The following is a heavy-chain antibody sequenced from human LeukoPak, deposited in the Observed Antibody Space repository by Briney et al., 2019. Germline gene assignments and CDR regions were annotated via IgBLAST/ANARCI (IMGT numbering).Heavy chain of an antibody. J-gene: IGHJ4*02. CDR2: FDTDGSKT. CDR3: ARSRGGFYHY. D-gene: IGHD2/OR15-2a*01. Sequence: GGSLRLSCAASGFTFSNGGVHWVRQAPGQGLVWVSRFDTDGSKTTYADSVKGRFTISRDNAKNTLYLQMNSLRVEDTAVYYCARSRGGFYHYWGQGTLVTVSS. V-gene: IGHV3-74*01. CDR1: GFTFSNGG.